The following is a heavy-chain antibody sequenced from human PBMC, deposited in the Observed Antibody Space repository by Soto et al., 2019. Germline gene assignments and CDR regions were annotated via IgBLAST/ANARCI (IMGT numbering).Heavy chain of an antibody. CDR3: XXXXXXXXXGMDV. J-gene: IGHJ6*02. V-gene: IGHV2-5*02. CDR1: GFSLRTSGLG. CDR2: IYWDDDK. Sequence: QITLQESGPPLVKPTQTLTLTCTFSGFSLRTSGLGVAWIRQPPGKALEWLALIYWDDDKRFSPSLRSRLTITRDVSKTQVVXXXXXXXXXXXXXXXXXXXXXXXXXGMDVWGQGTTV.